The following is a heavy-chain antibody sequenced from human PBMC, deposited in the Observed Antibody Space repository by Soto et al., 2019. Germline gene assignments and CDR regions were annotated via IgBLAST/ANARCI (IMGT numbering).Heavy chain of an antibody. V-gene: IGHV3-74*01. CDR2: INDDGIST. J-gene: IGHJ4*02. CDR1: VFTFRMDW. Sequence: LRXSCASSVFTFRMDWMHWVRQFPGKGPEWVSRINDDGISTNYADSVKGRFTISRDNAKNTLYLQMNALRVEDTGVYYCTRGTRPTSTGTGAFWGQGTLVTAPQ. CDR3: TRGTRPTSTGTGAF. D-gene: IGHD1-1*01.